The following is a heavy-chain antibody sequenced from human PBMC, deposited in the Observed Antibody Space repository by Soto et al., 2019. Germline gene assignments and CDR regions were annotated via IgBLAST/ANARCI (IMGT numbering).Heavy chain of an antibody. Sequence: QLQLQESGPGLVKPSVTLSLTCTVSGGSISSSSYYWGWIRQPPGKGLEWIGSIYYSGSTYYNPSLKSRVTISVDTSKNQFSLKLSSVTAADTAVYYCARRDVENYFDYWGQGTLVTVSS. CDR3: ARRDVENYFDY. J-gene: IGHJ4*02. CDR2: IYYSGST. CDR1: GGSISSSSYY. V-gene: IGHV4-39*01.